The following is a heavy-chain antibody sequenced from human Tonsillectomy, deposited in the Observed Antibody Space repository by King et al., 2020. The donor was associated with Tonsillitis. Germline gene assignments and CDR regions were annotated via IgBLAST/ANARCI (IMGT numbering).Heavy chain of an antibody. J-gene: IGHJ4*02. Sequence: QLQESGPGLVKPSETLSLTCTVSGASISSFYWGWIRQPPGKGLEWIGYIYYTGSTNQNPSLRSRITISIDTSKNQFSLKLTSVTAADTAVYYCASYAPGGEGLEYWGQGTLVTVSS. V-gene: IGHV4-59*08. D-gene: IGHD3-16*01. CDR3: ASYAPGGEGLEY. CDR1: GASISSFY. CDR2: IYYTGST.